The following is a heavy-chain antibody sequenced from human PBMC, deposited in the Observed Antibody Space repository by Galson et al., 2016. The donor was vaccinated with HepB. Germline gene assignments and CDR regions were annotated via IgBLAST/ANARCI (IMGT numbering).Heavy chain of an antibody. D-gene: IGHD1-14*01. V-gene: IGHV4-34*12. CDR1: GGPFSASY. Sequence: SETLSLTCAVYGGPFSASYCNWIRQPPGKGLEWIGEIIHSGSTNFDPSLNSRVTISVDTSTNQCSVKLYSVTAADTAVYYCARGTLREPQSDYWGQGTLVTVSS. CDR3: ARGTLREPQSDY. J-gene: IGHJ4*02. CDR2: IIHSGST.